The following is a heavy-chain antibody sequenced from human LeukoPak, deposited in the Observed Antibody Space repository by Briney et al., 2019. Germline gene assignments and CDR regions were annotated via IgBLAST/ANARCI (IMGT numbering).Heavy chain of an antibody. V-gene: IGHV3-11*01. Sequence: GGSLRLSCAASGFTFSNYAMSWVRQAPGKGLEWLSFISGTDTTIFYADSMKGRFTVSRDNAKNSLYLQMNSLRAEDTAVYYCATLTARYYFDYWGQGTLVTVSS. D-gene: IGHD4/OR15-4a*01. J-gene: IGHJ4*02. CDR3: ATLTARYYFDY. CDR1: GFTFSNYA. CDR2: ISGTDTTI.